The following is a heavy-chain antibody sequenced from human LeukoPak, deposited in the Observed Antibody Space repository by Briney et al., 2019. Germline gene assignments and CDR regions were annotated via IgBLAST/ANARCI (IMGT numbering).Heavy chain of an antibody. Sequence: ASVKVSFKASGYTFTGYYMHWVRQAPGQGLGWMGWINPNSGGTNYAQKFQGRVTMTRDTSISTAYMELSRLRSDDTAVYYCATGYSPLYYFDYWGQGTLVTAS. CDR2: INPNSGGT. CDR1: GYTFTGYY. CDR3: ATGYSPLYYFDY. V-gene: IGHV1-2*02. J-gene: IGHJ4*02. D-gene: IGHD6-13*01.